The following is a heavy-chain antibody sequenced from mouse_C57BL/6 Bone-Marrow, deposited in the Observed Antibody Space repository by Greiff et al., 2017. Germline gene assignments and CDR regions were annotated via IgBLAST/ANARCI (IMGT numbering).Heavy chain of an antibody. CDR2: ISSGGSYT. CDR3: ARLAGTYFDY. J-gene: IGHJ2*01. D-gene: IGHD4-1*01. V-gene: IGHV5-6*01. CDR1: GFTFSSYG. Sequence: EVMLVESGGDLVKPGGSLKLSCAASGFTFSSYGMSWVRQTPDKRLEWVATISSGGSYTYYPDSVKGRFTISRDNAKNTLYLRMSSLKSEDTAMYYCARLAGTYFDYWGQGTTLTVSS.